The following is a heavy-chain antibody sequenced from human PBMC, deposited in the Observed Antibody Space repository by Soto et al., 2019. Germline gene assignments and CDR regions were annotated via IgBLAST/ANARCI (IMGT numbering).Heavy chain of an antibody. D-gene: IGHD3-10*01. J-gene: IGHJ5*02. CDR1: GYTFTNSA. CDR2: IVVGSGNT. V-gene: IGHV1-58*02. CDR3: VAGSYYYGSGTYYNSYNWFHP. Sequence: ASVKVSCKTSGYTFTNSAMQWVRLARGQRLEWIGWIVVGSGNTNYAQKLQERVTITRDMSTSTAYMELSSLRSEDTAVYYCVAGSYYYGSGTYYNSYNWFHPWGQGTLVTVSS.